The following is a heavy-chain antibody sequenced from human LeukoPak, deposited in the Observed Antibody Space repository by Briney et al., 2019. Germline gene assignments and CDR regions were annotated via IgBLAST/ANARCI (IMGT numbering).Heavy chain of an antibody. CDR1: GGSLSPYY. CDR3: ARQGDGVEYFYAVDV. J-gene: IGHJ6*02. Sequence: SETLSLTCTDSGGSLSPYYWGWIRQPPGKGLEWIAFIHYSGSTNYNLSLRTRVTISVDTTKNQFSLKVSSVTAADTAIYYCARQGDGVEYFYAVDVWGQGTTVTVSS. CDR2: IHYSGST. V-gene: IGHV4-59*08. D-gene: IGHD3-16*01.